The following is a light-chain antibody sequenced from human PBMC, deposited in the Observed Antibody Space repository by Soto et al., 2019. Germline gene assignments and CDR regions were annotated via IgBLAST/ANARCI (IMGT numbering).Light chain of an antibody. J-gene: IGLJ3*02. CDR3: SSYAGANNWV. CDR2: EVN. CDR1: SSDVGAHGY. Sequence: QSALTQPPSASGSPGQAVTISCTGSSSDVGAHGYVSWYQQNPGKDPKLMLYEVNKRPSGVTDRFSGYKSGNTASLTVSGLQAEDEGNYYCSSYAGANNWVFGGGTKLTVL. V-gene: IGLV2-8*01.